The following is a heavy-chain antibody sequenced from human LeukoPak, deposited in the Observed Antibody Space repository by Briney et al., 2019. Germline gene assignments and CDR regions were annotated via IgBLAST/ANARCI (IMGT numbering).Heavy chain of an antibody. CDR1: GFTFSTYW. D-gene: IGHD4-17*01. CDR3: ARSYGAFSGPVAY. J-gene: IGHJ4*02. CDR2: INQDGSEK. V-gene: IGHV3-7*01. Sequence: GGSLRLSCAASGFTFSTYWMTWVRQAPGKGLEWVANINQDGSEKHYVDSVKGRFTISRDNAKNSLYLQMNSLRAEDTAVYYCARSYGAFSGPVAYWGQGTLVTVSS.